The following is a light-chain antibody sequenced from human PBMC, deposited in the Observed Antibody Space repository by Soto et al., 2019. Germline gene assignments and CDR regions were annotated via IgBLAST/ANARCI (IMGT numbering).Light chain of an antibody. Sequence: DIQMTQSPSSLSASVGDRVTITCRAGQTINSYLNWYQHKPGKAPKVLIYAASSLQSGVPSRFSGSGSGTDFTLTISSLQPEDFASYYCQQSHSTPYTFGQGTKLEIK. CDR1: QTINSY. CDR2: AAS. J-gene: IGKJ2*01. V-gene: IGKV1-39*01. CDR3: QQSHSTPYT.